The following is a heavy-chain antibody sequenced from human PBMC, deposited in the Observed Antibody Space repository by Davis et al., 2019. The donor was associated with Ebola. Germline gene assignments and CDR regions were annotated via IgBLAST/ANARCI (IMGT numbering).Heavy chain of an antibody. Sequence: GGSLRLSCAASGFTFSSYWMSWVRQAPGKGLEWVSAISGSGGSTYYADSVKGRFTISRDNSKNTLYLQMNTLRAEDTAVYYCAKDWELGSFDYWGQGTLVTVSS. V-gene: IGHV3-23*01. CDR1: GFTFSSYW. D-gene: IGHD1-26*01. CDR2: ISGSGGST. CDR3: AKDWELGSFDY. J-gene: IGHJ4*02.